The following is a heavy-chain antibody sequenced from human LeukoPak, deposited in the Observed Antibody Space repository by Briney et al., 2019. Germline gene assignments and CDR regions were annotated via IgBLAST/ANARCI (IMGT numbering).Heavy chain of an antibody. CDR2: TRNKANSYTT. CDR3: ARVSAGTLSDDYYYYGMDV. J-gene: IGHJ6*02. V-gene: IGHV3-72*01. CDR1: GFTFSDHY. Sequence: GGSLRLSCAASGFTFSDHYMDWVRQAPGKGLEWVGRTRNKANSYTTEYAASVKGRFTISRDDSKNSLYLQMNSLKTEGTAVYYCARVSAGTLSDDYYYYGMDVWGQGTTVTVSS. D-gene: IGHD1-7*01.